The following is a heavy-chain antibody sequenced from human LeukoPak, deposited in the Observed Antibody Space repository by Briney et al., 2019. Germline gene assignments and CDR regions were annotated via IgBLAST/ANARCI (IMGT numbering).Heavy chain of an antibody. Sequence: ASVTVSCTASGYTFTSYDINWVRQATGQGLEWMGWMNPNSGNAGYAQKFQGRVTMTRNTSISTAYMELSSLRSEDTAVYYCARVPTMARGGLMDNWFDPWGQGTLVTVSS. CDR2: MNPNSGNA. J-gene: IGHJ5*02. CDR3: ARVPTMARGGLMDNWFDP. CDR1: GYTFTSYD. V-gene: IGHV1-8*01. D-gene: IGHD3-10*01.